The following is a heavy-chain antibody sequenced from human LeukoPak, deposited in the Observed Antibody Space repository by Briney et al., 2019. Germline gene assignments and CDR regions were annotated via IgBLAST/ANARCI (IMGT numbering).Heavy chain of an antibody. CDR1: GDSVSSFSDT. D-gene: IGHD6-6*01. CDR2: TYHRSKWYT. Sequence: SQTLSLTCAISGDSVSSFSDTWNWIRQSPSTGLEWLGMTYHRSKWYTSYAVSVRSRITINPDTTKNQFSLQLSSVTAEDTAVYYCPRSYSRSFDYWSQGTLVTVSS. J-gene: IGHJ4*02. V-gene: IGHV6-1*01. CDR3: PRSYSRSFDY.